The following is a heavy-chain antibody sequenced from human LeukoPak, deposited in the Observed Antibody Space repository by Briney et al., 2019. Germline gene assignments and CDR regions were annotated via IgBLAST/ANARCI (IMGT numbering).Heavy chain of an antibody. CDR2: IYHSGST. Sequence: SQTLSLTCAVSGGSISSGGYSWSWIRQPPGKGLEWIGYIYHSGSTYYNPSLKSRVTISVDRSKNQFSLKLSSVTAADTAVYYCARGPYYYDSSGYYPIDYWGQGTLVTVSS. CDR1: GGSISSGGYS. J-gene: IGHJ4*02. D-gene: IGHD3-22*01. CDR3: ARGPYYYDSSGYYPIDY. V-gene: IGHV4-30-2*01.